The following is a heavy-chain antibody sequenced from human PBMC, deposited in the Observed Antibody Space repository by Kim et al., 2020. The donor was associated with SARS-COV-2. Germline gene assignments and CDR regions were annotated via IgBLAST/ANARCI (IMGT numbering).Heavy chain of an antibody. CDR2: ISYDGSNK. J-gene: IGHJ4*02. CDR3: AKGREMITFGGVIAQEYYFDY. CDR1: GFTFSSYG. Sequence: GGSLRLSCAASGFTFSSYGMHWVRQAPGKGLEWVAVISYDGSNKYYADSVKGRFTISRDNSKNTLYLQMNSQRAEDTAVYYCAKGREMITFGGVIAQEYYFDYWGQGTLVTVSS. D-gene: IGHD3-16*02. V-gene: IGHV3-30*18.